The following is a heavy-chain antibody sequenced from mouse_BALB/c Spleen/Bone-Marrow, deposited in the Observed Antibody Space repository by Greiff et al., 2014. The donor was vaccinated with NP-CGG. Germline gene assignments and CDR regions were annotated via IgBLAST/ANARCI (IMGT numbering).Heavy chain of an antibody. V-gene: IGHV5-9-4*01. J-gene: IGHJ3*01. CDR3: ARIYFGNYAAY. CDR2: ISSGGSYT. D-gene: IGHD2-1*01. CDR1: GFTFSFSA. Sequence: EVKLVESGGGLVKPGGSLKLSCAASGFTFSFSAMSWVRQSPEKRLEWVAEISSGGSYTYYPDTVTGRFTISRDNAKNTLYLEMSSLRSEDTAMYYCARIYFGNYAAYWGQGTLVTVST.